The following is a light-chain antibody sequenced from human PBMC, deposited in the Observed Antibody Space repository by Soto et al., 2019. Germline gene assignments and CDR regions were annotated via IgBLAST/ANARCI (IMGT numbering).Light chain of an antibody. CDR2: GAS. J-gene: IGKJ1*01. CDR3: QQYNNWPRT. V-gene: IGKV3-15*01. Sequence: IVMTQAPATLSVSPGERATLACRASQSVSSTLAWYPHKPGQAPSLLIYGASTRATGIPARFSGSVSGTEFTLTISSLQSEDCAVYYCQQYNNWPRTFVQGTKWEIK. CDR1: QSVSST.